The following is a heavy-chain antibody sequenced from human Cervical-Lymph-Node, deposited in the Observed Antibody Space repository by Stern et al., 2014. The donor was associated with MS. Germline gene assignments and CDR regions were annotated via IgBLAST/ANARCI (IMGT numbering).Heavy chain of an antibody. CDR2: INPSGGST. Sequence: QVQLSQPGAEVKKPGASVKVSCKASGYTFTSYYIHWVRQAPGQGLEWMGIINPSGGSTSYAQKFQGRVTMTRDTSTSTVYMELSSLRSEDTAVYYCARGGRYSGSYEGGFDYWGQGTLVTVSS. CDR1: GYTFTSYY. CDR3: ARGGRYSGSYEGGFDY. D-gene: IGHD1-26*01. V-gene: IGHV1-46*01. J-gene: IGHJ4*02.